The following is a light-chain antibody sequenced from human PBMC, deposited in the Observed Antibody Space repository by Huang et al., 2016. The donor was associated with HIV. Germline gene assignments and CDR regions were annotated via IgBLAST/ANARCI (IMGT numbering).Light chain of an antibody. CDR3: QQSYSMPPT. V-gene: IGKV1-39*01. CDR1: QSITSY. CDR2: AAS. Sequence: DIQMTQSPSSLSASVGDRVTITCRASQSITSYVNWYQQKPGKAPKLLIYAASSLQSGVPSRFSCSGSGTDFTLTINSLQREDFATYYCQQSYSMPPTFGQGTRLEIK. J-gene: IGKJ5*01.